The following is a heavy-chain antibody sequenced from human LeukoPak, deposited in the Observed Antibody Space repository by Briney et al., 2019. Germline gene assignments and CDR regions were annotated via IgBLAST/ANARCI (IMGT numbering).Heavy chain of an antibody. D-gene: IGHD6-19*01. J-gene: IGHJ4*02. V-gene: IGHV3-23*01. Sequence: GGSLRLSCAASGFAFSSHAMSWVRQAPGKGLEWVSAITDSGGNRQYTDSVKGRFTISRDNSKNTLYLQMDSLRADDTAVYYCAKSSRYGTGWYGRIDYWGQGTLVTVSS. CDR2: ITDSGGNR. CDR1: GFAFSSHA. CDR3: AKSSRYGTGWYGRIDY.